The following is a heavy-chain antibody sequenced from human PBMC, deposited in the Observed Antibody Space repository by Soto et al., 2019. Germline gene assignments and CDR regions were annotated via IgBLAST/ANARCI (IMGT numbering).Heavy chain of an antibody. J-gene: IGHJ6*02. Sequence: SETLSLTCTVSGGSISSDYWSWIRQPPGKGLEWIGYIYYSGNTNYNPSLKSRVTMSVDTSRNQFSLKLTSVTAADTAVYYCAREGTSSWSGDYGMDVWGQGTTVTVSS. V-gene: IGHV4-59*01. CDR3: AREGTSSWSGDYGMDV. CDR1: GGSISSDY. D-gene: IGHD6-13*01. CDR2: IYYSGNT.